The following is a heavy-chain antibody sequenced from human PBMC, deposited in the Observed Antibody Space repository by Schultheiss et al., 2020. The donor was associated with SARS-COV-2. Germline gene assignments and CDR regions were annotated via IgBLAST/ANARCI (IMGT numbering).Heavy chain of an antibody. J-gene: IGHJ4*02. CDR3: ARGLPYGSGSYFGN. CDR2: IYYSGST. Sequence: SETLSLTCAVYGGSFSGYYWSWIRQPPGKGLEWIGYIYYSGSTNYNPSLKSRVTISVDTSKNQFSLKLSSVTAADTAVYYCARGLPYGSGSYFGNWGQGTLVTVS. V-gene: IGHV4-59*12. D-gene: IGHD3-10*01. CDR1: GGSFSGYY.